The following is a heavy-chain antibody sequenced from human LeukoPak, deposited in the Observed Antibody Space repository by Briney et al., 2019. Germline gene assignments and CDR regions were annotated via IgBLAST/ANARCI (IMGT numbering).Heavy chain of an antibody. CDR1: VDSCRGYY. V-gene: IGHV4-34*01. CDR2: INHREST. Sequence: SETLSLTCAVYVDSCRGYYWSGIREPPGRGVEWVGEINHRESTNDNPSLQSRFTISVDTSKNQSSLKLSSVTAADTAVYYCAGLQLIYVLGFESWGQGNLVTVSS. D-gene: IGHD2-2*02. CDR3: AGLQLIYVLGFES. J-gene: IGHJ5*01.